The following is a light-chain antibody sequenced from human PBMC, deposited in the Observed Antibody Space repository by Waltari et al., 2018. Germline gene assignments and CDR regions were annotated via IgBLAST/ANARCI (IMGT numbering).Light chain of an antibody. CDR3: QTGGHGTWV. Sequence: LVLTQSPSASASLGASVQPTCPLRSGYRSNVVAWLPQQPGKGPRYLMKVNSDGSNRKGDDIPDRFSASKSGTECQLTISSLQSEDEADYFCQTGGHGTWVFGGGTKLTVL. CDR1: SGYRSNV. V-gene: IGLV4-69*01. J-gene: IGLJ3*02. CDR2: VNSDGSN.